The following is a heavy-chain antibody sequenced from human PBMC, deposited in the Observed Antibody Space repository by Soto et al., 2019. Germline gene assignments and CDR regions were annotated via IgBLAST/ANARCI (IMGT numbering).Heavy chain of an antibody. J-gene: IGHJ6*02. Sequence: PGGSLRLSCAASGFTFSSYAMSWVRQAPGKGLEWVSAISGSGGSTYYADSVKGRFTISRDNSKNTLYLQMNSLRAEDTAVYYCAKDEMSSGSPGMDVWGQGTTVTVSS. D-gene: IGHD6-19*01. CDR3: AKDEMSSGSPGMDV. V-gene: IGHV3-23*01. CDR2: ISGSGGST. CDR1: GFTFSSYA.